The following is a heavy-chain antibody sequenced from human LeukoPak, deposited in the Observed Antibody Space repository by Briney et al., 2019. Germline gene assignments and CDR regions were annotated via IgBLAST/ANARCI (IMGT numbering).Heavy chain of an antibody. CDR1: GGSFSGYY. V-gene: IGHV4-59*01. Sequence: PSETLSLTCAVYGGSFSGYYWSWIRQPPGKGLEWIGYIYYSGSTNYNPSLKSRVTISVDTSKNQFSLKLSSVTAADTAVYYCARARVGATRPFDYWGQGTLVTVSS. CDR3: ARARVGATRPFDY. D-gene: IGHD1-26*01. CDR2: IYYSGST. J-gene: IGHJ4*02.